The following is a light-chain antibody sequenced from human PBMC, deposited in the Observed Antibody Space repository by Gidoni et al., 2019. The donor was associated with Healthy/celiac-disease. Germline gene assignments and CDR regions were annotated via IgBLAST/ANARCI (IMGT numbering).Light chain of an antibody. CDR1: NIGSKN. Sequence: SYELTQPLSVSVALGQTARIPCGGNNIGSKNVHWYQQKPGQAPVLVIYRDSNRPSGIPERFSGSNSGTAALPLMSQFRRHKGQCCCPTPDYYCQVWDSSTAPYVFGTGTKVTVL. J-gene: IGLJ1*01. CDR3: QVWDSSTAPYV. V-gene: IGLV3-9*01. CDR2: RDS.